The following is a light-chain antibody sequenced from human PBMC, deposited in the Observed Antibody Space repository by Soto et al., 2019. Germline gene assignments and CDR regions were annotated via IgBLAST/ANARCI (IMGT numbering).Light chain of an antibody. V-gene: IGKV1-39*01. CDR2: GAL. Sequence: DIQVTHSPSSLSASVGDTVTITCRTSQDISYYLNWYQHKEGKAPKLLIYGALNLKSGVASRFSGSGSGPDFTLTISSLQPEDFAPYYCQQSYSPLSAFGQGTKVEIK. CDR3: QQSYSPLSA. J-gene: IGKJ1*01. CDR1: QDISYY.